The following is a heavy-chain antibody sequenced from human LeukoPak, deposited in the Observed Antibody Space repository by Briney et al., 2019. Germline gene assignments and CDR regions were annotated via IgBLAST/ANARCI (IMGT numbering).Heavy chain of an antibody. V-gene: IGHV3-30-3*01. CDR1: GFTFSSYA. J-gene: IGHJ6*02. Sequence: PGGSLRLSCAASGFTFSSYAMHWVRQAPGKGLEWVAVISYDGSNKYYAGSVKGRFTISRDDAKSSLYLQMNSLRAEDTAVYYCARRNAMDVWGQGTTVIVFS. CDR3: ARRNAMDV. CDR2: ISYDGSNK.